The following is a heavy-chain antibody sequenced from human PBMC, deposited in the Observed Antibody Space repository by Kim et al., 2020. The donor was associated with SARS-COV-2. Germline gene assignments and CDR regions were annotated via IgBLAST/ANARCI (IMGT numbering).Heavy chain of an antibody. Sequence: GGSLRLSCAASGFTFSSYSIHWVRQAPGKGLVWVSVITYDGSYTYYADSVKGRFTISRDNGKNTLYLQMNSLGAEDTAVYFCAKDGHYYYDSVFHYYDM. D-gene: IGHD3-22*01. CDR1: GFTFSSYS. CDR2: ITYDGSYT. V-gene: IGHV3-30*04. CDR3: AKDGHYYYDSVFHYYDM. J-gene: IGHJ6*01.